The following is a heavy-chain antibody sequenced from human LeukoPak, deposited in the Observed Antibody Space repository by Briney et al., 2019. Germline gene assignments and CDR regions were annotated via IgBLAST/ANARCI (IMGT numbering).Heavy chain of an antibody. CDR1: A. CDR3: ARDSGSGNNDY. Sequence: AIHWVRQAPGQRLEWMGWISAGNGNTKYSQNFQGRVTFISNTSATTAFMELSSLRSEDAAVYYCARDSGSGNNDYWGQGTLVTVSS. J-gene: IGHJ4*02. CDR2: ISAGNGNT. D-gene: IGHD1-26*01. V-gene: IGHV1-3*01.